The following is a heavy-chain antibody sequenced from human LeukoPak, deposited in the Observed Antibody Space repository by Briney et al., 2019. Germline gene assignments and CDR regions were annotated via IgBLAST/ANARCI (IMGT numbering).Heavy chain of an antibody. CDR3: ARGPLWFGDSHSHFDY. CDR1: GGTFSNYA. D-gene: IGHD3-10*01. CDR2: IIPLFRTG. J-gene: IGHJ4*02. Sequence: SVKVSCKASGGTFSNYAISWVRQAPGQGLEWMGSIIPLFRTGKYAQNFRGRVTITADESTSTAYMELSSLRSEDTAVYYCARGPLWFGDSHSHFDYWGQGTLVTVSS. V-gene: IGHV1-69*13.